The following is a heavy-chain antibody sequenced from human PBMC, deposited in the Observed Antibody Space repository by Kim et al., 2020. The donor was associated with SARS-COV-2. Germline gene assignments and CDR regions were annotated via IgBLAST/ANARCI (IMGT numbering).Heavy chain of an antibody. J-gene: IGHJ4*02. CDR3: ARAIGGADSY. D-gene: IGHD6-13*01. Sequence: GGSLRLSCATSGFDFSAFWMHWVRQAPGKGLEWVANINQDGSDKYYVDSVKGRFTITRDNAKNSLSLQMNSLRAEDTAVYFCARAIGGADSYWGQGNLVTVSS. V-gene: IGHV3-7*01. CDR1: GFDFSAFW. CDR2: INQDGSDK.